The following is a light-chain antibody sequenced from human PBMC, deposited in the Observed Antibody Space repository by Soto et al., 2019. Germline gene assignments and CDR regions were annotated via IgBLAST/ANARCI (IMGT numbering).Light chain of an antibody. CDR1: QSLLDSDGYNY. V-gene: IGKV2-28*01. Sequence: DIVMTQSPISLPVTPGEPASISCRSSQSLLDSDGYNYLDWYLQKPGQSPQLLIYLGSNRATGVPDRFSGSGSGTDFTLKISRVVAEDVGVYYCMQALQTGYTFGQGTKLEIK. CDR2: LGS. J-gene: IGKJ2*01. CDR3: MQALQTGYT.